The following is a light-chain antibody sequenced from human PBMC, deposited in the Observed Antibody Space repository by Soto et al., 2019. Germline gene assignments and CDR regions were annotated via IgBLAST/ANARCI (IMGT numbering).Light chain of an antibody. V-gene: IGLV2-14*01. CDR3: SSYTSSSTWV. CDR2: DVS. Sequence: QSALTQPASVSGSPGQSITISCTGTSSDVGAYNYVSWYQQHPGKAPKLMIYDVSNRPSGVSNRFSGSKSGNTASLTLSGLQAEDEADYYCSSYTSSSTWVFGGGTQLTVL. J-gene: IGLJ3*02. CDR1: SSDVGAYNY.